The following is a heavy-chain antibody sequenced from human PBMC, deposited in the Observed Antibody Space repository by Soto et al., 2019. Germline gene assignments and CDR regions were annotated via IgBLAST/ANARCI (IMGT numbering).Heavy chain of an antibody. J-gene: IGHJ3*02. CDR3: ATAIADDAFDI. CDR1: GYTFTSYA. V-gene: IGHV1-3*01. D-gene: IGHD2-2*01. CDR2: INAGNGNT. Sequence: ASVKVSCKASGYTFTSYAMHWVRQAPGQRLEWMGWINAGNGNTKYSQKFQGRVTVTRDTSASTAYMELSSLRSEDTAVYYCATAIADDAFDIWGRGTMVTVSS.